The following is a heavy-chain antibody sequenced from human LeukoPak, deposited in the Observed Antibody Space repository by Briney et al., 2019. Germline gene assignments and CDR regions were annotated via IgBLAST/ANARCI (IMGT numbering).Heavy chain of an antibody. V-gene: IGHV4-59*01. J-gene: IGHJ4*01. Sequence: PSETLSLTCTVSGGSLNSYCWSWTRQPPGRGLEYIGHIYYSGNTDYNPSLKSRVTISVDTSKNQFSLNLNSLTAADTAVYYCAGWYCSSGTCYYLDYWGHGTLVTVSS. CDR2: IYYSGNT. CDR3: AGWYCSSGTCYYLDY. D-gene: IGHD2-2*01. CDR1: GGSLNSYC.